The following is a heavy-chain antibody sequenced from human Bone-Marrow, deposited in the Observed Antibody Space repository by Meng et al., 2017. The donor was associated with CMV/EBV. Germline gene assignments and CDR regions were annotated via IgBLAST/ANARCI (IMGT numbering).Heavy chain of an antibody. CDR2: ISSSSSYI. J-gene: IGHJ4*02. CDR1: GFTFSSYS. Sequence: GESLKISCAASGFTFSSYSMNWVRQAPGKGLEWVSSISSSSSYIYYADSVKGRFTISRDNAKNSLYLQMNSLRAEDTAVYYCARRTRGYSLYNDYWGQGKRVTVAS. D-gene: IGHD5-18*01. CDR3: ARRTRGYSLYNDY. V-gene: IGHV3-21*01.